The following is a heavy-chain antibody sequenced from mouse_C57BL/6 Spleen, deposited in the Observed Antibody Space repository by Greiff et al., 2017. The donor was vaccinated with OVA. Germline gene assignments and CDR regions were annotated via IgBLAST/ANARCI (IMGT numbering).Heavy chain of an antibody. Sequence: EVQRVESGGDLVKPGGSLKLSCAASGFTFSSYGMSWVRQTPDKRLEWVATISSGGSYTYYPDSVKGRFTISRDNAKNTLYLQMSSLKSEDTAMYYCVYGNYDYFDYWGQGTTLTVSS. CDR2: ISSGGSYT. J-gene: IGHJ2*01. CDR1: GFTFSSYG. D-gene: IGHD2-1*01. V-gene: IGHV5-6*01. CDR3: VYGNYDYFDY.